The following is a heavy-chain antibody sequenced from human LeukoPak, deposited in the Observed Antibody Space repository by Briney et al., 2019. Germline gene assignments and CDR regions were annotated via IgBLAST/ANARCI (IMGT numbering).Heavy chain of an antibody. V-gene: IGHV3-30*04. CDR1: GFTFSSYA. J-gene: IGHJ4*02. CDR2: ISYDGSNK. Sequence: GRSLRLSCAASGFTFSSYAMRWVRQAPGKGLEWVAVISYDGSNKYYADSVKGRFTISRDNSKNTLYLQMNSLRAEDTAVYYCARAEMATGTGTTFDYWGQGTLVTVSS. CDR3: ARAEMATGTGTTFDY. D-gene: IGHD5-24*01.